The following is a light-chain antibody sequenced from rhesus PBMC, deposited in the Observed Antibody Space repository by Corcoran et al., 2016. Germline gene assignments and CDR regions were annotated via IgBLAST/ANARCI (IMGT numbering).Light chain of an antibody. CDR3: QQHDDSPFT. CDR2: RSS. CDR1: RGISNW. J-gene: IGKJ3*01. V-gene: IGKV1-69*01. Sequence: DIQMTQSPSSLSASVGDRVTITCRASRGISNWLAWYQQKPGEAPKLLIYRSSNLETGVPSRFSGSGSGTDFSLTISRLQPEDVATYYCQQHDDSPFTFGPGTKLDIK.